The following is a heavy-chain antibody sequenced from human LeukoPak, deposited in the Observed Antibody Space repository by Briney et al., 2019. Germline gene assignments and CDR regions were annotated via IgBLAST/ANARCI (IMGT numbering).Heavy chain of an antibody. D-gene: IGHD2-21*02. CDR1: GFAFDDYA. Sequence: GGSLRLSCAASGFAFDDYAMTWVRQPPGQGLEWISLISGDGGNTYYADSVMGRFTISTDNSKNSLYLQMNSLRTEDTALYYCAKVRTLVVTAIAFEYWGQGTLVTVSS. V-gene: IGHV3-43*02. CDR3: AKVRTLVVTAIAFEY. J-gene: IGHJ4*02. CDR2: ISGDGGNT.